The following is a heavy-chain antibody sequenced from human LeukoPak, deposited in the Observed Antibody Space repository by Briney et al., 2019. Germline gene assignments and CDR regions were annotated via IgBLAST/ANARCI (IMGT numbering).Heavy chain of an antibody. CDR3: ARGYYYDSSGYPHGPAFDP. J-gene: IGHJ5*02. V-gene: IGHV3-48*01. D-gene: IGHD3-22*01. CDR2: ISHGSTRI. Sequence: PGGSLRLSCAASGFTFSTYSMNWVRQAPGKGLEWISYISHGSTRIFYADSVEGRFTVSRDDAKNALFLQMNSLRVEDTAVYHCARGYYYDSSGYPHGPAFDPWGQGTLVTVSS. CDR1: GFTFSTYS.